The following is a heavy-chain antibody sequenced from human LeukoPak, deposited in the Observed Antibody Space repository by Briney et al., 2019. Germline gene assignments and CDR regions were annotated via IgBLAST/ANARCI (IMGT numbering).Heavy chain of an antibody. CDR2: IYYSGST. J-gene: IGHJ4*02. CDR1: GGSVSSGSYY. D-gene: IGHD1-26*01. Sequence: SETLSLTCTVSGGSVSSGSYYWGWIRQPPGKGLEWIGNIYYSGSTYYNPSLKSRVTISVETSKNQFSLKPSSVTAADTAVYYCARDGRFPPEVLPRYFDYWGQGTLVTVSS. V-gene: IGHV4-39*07. CDR3: ARDGRFPPEVLPRYFDY.